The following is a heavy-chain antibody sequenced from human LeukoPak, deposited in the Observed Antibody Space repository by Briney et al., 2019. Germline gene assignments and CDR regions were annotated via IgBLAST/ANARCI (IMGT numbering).Heavy chain of an antibody. Sequence: SETLSLTCTVSIVSINSSSYYWGWIRQPPGKGLEWIGTIYHSGSTYYNPSLKSRVTISVDTSKKQFSLRLNSVTAADTAIYYCARPYKDWGFVNWGQGTLVTVSS. CDR1: IVSINSSSYY. V-gene: IGHV4-39*01. D-gene: IGHD7-27*01. J-gene: IGHJ4*02. CDR2: IYHSGST. CDR3: ARPYKDWGFVN.